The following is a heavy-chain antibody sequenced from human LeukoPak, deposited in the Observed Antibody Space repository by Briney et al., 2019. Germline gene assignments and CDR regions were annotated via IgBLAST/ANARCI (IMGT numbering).Heavy chain of an antibody. J-gene: IGHJ4*02. D-gene: IGHD2-21*02. V-gene: IGHV4-59*01. CDR2: IYYNGST. Sequence: SETLSLTCTVSGGSINSYYCSWIRQPPGKGLEWIGFIYYNGSTNYNPSLKSRVTISVDTSKNQFSLKLSSVTAADTAAYYCARDCGGDCYLGPFVYWGQGTLVTVSS. CDR3: ARDCGGDCYLGPFVY. CDR1: GGSINSYY.